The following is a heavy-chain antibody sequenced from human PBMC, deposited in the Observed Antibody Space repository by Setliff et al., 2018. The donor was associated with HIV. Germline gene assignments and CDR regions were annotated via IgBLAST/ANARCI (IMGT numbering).Heavy chain of an antibody. J-gene: IGHJ4*02. CDR1: GDSISSGGYY. CDR2: IYYSGAT. V-gene: IGHV4-31*03. D-gene: IGHD6-19*01. Sequence: SETLSLTCTVSGDSISSGGYYWSWIRQLPGKGLEWIGYIYYSGATYYNPSLKNRVTISVDTSKNQFSLRLSSVIAADTAVYYCARGPPGSSIGWYVGYWGQGTLVTVTS. CDR3: ARGPPGSSIGWYVGY.